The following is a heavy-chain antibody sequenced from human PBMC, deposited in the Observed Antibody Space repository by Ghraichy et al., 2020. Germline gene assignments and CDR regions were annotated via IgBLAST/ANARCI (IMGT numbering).Heavy chain of an antibody. D-gene: IGHD3-10*01. CDR2: ISDDGSNE. V-gene: IGHV3-30*03. CDR1: GFTLSGYK. Sequence: GGSLRLSCAGPGFTLSGYKMHWVRRAPGKGLEWVADISDDGSNEYYVESVKGRFTISRDNSKNTVYLQMNSLRPEDTAVYYCARATREWLGRYYGVDVWGQGTTVIVS. J-gene: IGHJ6*02. CDR3: ARATREWLGRYYGVDV.